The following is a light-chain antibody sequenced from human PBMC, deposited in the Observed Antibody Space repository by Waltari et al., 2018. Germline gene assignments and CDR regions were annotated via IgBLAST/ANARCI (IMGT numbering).Light chain of an antibody. CDR2: EGN. CDR3: YSYAGSGTWV. V-gene: IGLV2-23*01. CDR1: SSVVGTHSF. J-gene: IGLJ3*02. Sequence: QSALTPPASVSGHPGQSFTISCPGTSSVVGTHSFSFWYQQNPGKAPKLMIYEGNKRPSGVSNRFSGSKAGNTASLTISGLQAEDEADYYCYSYAGSGTWVFGGGTKLTVL.